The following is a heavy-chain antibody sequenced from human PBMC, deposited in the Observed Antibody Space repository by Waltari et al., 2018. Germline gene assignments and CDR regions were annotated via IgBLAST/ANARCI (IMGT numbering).Heavy chain of an antibody. Sequence: EVQLVESGGGLVQPGGSLRLSCAVSGVTFSYTWIPWVRQTPGKGLMWVSRINPDGRTTNYADSVTGRFTISRDNAKNMVYLQMHSLGAEDTAVYYCATAGNYRFDFWGQGTLVTVSP. V-gene: IGHV3-74*01. J-gene: IGHJ4*02. CDR2: INPDGRTT. CDR3: ATAGNYRFDF. CDR1: GVTFSYTW. D-gene: IGHD1-26*01.